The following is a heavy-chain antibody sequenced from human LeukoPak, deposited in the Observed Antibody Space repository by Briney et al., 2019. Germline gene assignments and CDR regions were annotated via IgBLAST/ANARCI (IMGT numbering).Heavy chain of an antibody. CDR2: INHSGST. CDR3: ARGRWFTSTRRDMDV. V-gene: IGHV4-34*01. J-gene: IGHJ6*02. D-gene: IGHD3-10*01. Sequence: PSETLSLTCAVYGGSFSGYYWSWIRQPPGKGLEWIGEINHSGSTNYNPSLKSRVTISVDTSKNQFSLKLSSVTAADTAVYYCARGRWFTSTRRDMDVWGQGTTVTVSS. CDR1: GGSFSGYY.